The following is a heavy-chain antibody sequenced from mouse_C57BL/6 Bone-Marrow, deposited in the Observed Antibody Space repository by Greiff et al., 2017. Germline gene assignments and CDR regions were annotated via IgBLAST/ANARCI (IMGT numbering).Heavy chain of an antibody. J-gene: IGHJ2*01. CDR1: GISITTGNYR. Sequence: EVNLVESGPGLVKPSQTVFLTCTVTGISITTGNYRWSWIRQFPGNKLEWIGYIYYSGTITYNPSLTSRTTITIDTPKHQFFLEMNSLTAEDTATYYCARHYYDGYYFDYWGQGTTLTVSS. CDR3: ARHYYDGYYFDY. V-gene: IGHV3-5*01. CDR2: IYYSGTI. D-gene: IGHD1-1*01.